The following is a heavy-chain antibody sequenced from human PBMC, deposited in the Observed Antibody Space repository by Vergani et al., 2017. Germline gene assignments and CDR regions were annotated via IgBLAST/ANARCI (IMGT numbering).Heavy chain of an antibody. CDR1: GFTFSSYW. CDR2: IKQDGSEK. CDR3: ARDRNFGVVITAFDY. Sequence: EVQLVESGGGLVQPGGSLRLSCAASGFTFSSYWMSWVRQAPGKGLEWVANIKQDGSEKYYVDSVKGRFTISRDNAKNSLYLQMNSLRAEDTAVYYCARDRNFGVVITAFDYWGQGTLVTVSS. V-gene: IGHV3-7*01. J-gene: IGHJ4*02. D-gene: IGHD3-3*01.